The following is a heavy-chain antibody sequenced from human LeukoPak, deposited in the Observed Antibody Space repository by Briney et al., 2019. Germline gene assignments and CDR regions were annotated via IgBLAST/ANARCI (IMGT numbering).Heavy chain of an antibody. V-gene: IGHV4-34*01. CDR3: ARRNSWYYYYYYGMDV. Sequence: PSETLSLTCAVYGGSFSGYYWSWIRQPPGKGLEWIGEINHSGSTNYNPSLKSRVTISVDTSKNQFSLKLSSVTAADTAVYYCARRNSWYYYYYYGMDVWGQGTTVTVSS. D-gene: IGHD6-13*01. J-gene: IGHJ6*02. CDR1: GGSFSGYY. CDR2: INHSGST.